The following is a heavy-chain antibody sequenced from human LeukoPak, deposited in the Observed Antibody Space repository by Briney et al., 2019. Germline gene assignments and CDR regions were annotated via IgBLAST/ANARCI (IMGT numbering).Heavy chain of an antibody. Sequence: GRSLRLSCAASGFTFDDYAMHWVRQAPGKGLEWVSGISWNSGSIGYADSVKGRFTISRDNAKNSLYLQMNSLRAEDTALYYCAKATDGSGYTLVGYGGRGPLVTVSS. CDR2: ISWNSGSI. V-gene: IGHV3-9*01. J-gene: IGHJ4*02. CDR1: GFTFDDYA. D-gene: IGHD3-22*01. CDR3: AKATDGSGYTLVGY.